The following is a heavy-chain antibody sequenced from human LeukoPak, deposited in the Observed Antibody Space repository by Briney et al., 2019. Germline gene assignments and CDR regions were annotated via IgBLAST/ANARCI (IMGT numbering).Heavy chain of an antibody. Sequence: GGSLRLSCAASGFTFSNAWMSWVRQAPGKGLEWVSYISSRSSTIYYADSVKGRFTISRDNAKNSLYLQMNSLRAEDTAVYYCARDDNGDGSYYACDYWGQGTLVTVSS. CDR1: GFTFSNAW. CDR3: ARDDNGDGSYYACDY. J-gene: IGHJ4*02. CDR2: ISSRSSTI. V-gene: IGHV3-48*04. D-gene: IGHD3-10*01.